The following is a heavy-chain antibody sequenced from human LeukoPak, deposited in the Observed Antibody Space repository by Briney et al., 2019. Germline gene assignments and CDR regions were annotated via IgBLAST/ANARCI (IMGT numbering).Heavy chain of an antibody. Sequence: GGSLRLSCAASGFSLRPYWMSWVRQAPGKGLEWVASIKRDGSDKYYVDSVKGRFTISRDNAKNSLYLQMNSLRAEDTAVYHCVREASGGAKGVSGTFDIWGQGTLVTVSS. CDR3: VREASGGAKGVSGTFDI. V-gene: IGHV3-7*01. CDR1: GFSLRPYW. CDR2: IKRDGSDK. J-gene: IGHJ3*02. D-gene: IGHD4/OR15-4a*01.